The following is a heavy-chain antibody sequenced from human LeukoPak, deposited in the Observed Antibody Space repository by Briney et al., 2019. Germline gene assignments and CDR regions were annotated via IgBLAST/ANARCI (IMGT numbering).Heavy chain of an antibody. J-gene: IGHJ4*02. D-gene: IGHD5-18*01. Sequence: GGSLRLSCAASGFPFSSYGMRWVRQAPGKGLEWVAIISYDGSNKYYADSVRGRFTISRDNSKNTLYLQMNSLRAEDTAVYYCARSWQTYSYGYGGFGYWGQGTLVTVSS. CDR2: ISYDGSNK. CDR3: ARSWQTYSYGYGGFGY. V-gene: IGHV3-30*03. CDR1: GFPFSSYG.